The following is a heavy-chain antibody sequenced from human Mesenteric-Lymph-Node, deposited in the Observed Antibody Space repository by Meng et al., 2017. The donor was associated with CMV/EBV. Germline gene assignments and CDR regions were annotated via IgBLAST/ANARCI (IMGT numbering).Heavy chain of an antibody. J-gene: IGHJ4*02. CDR2: INSGANT. V-gene: IGHV3-53*01. CDR3: AGERHASFDY. Sequence: LGLSCAASGFTVSSNYMSWVRQAPGKGLEWVSLINSGANTYYADSVRGRFTISRDNSKNTLYLQMNSLRAEDTAVYYCAGERHASFDYWGQGTLVTVSS. CDR1: GFTVSSNY.